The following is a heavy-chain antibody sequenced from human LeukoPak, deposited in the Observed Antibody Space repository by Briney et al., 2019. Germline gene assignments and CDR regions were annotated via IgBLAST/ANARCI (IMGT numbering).Heavy chain of an antibody. CDR2: ISGSGGST. Sequence: GGSLRLSCAASGFTFSRYWMSWVRQAPGKGLEWVSAISGSGGSTYYADSVKGRFTISRDNSKNTLYLQMNSLRAEDTAVYYCALRKIGSRQYSSSFSYWGQGALVTVSS. CDR1: GFTFSRYW. V-gene: IGHV3-23*01. J-gene: IGHJ4*02. D-gene: IGHD6-13*01. CDR3: ALRKIGSRQYSSSFSY.